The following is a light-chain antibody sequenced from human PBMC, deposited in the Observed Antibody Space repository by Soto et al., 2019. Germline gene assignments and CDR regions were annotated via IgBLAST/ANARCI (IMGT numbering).Light chain of an antibody. CDR1: DSNIVFYHF. Sequence: QSVLTQPRSVSGSPGQAVTISCTGTDSNIVFYHFLSSYHKPPDKAPHLVIYDVNKRPSGVPDRCSGSKSGNTASLTISGLQADDEADYYCCSYAGTYSYVFGIGTKVTVL. CDR2: DVN. J-gene: IGLJ1*01. V-gene: IGLV2-11*01. CDR3: CSYAGTYSYV.